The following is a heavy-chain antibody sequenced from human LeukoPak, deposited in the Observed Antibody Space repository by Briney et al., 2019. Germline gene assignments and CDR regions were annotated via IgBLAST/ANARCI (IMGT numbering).Heavy chain of an antibody. J-gene: IGHJ1*01. CDR1: GFTFNIYS. Sequence: GGSLRLSCAASGFTFNIYSMNWVRQAPGQGLEWVSYISSSTGTIYYADSVKGRFTISRDNAKNTLYLHMNRLRAEDTAAYYCARNSHETRADYFQHSGQGTLVTVSS. D-gene: IGHD3-10*01. V-gene: IGHV3-48*04. CDR2: ISSSTGTI. CDR3: ARNSHETRADYFQH.